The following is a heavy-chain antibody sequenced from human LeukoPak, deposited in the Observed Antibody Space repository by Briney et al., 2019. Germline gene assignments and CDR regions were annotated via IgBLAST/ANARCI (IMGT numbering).Heavy chain of an antibody. Sequence: NPSGTLSLTCTVSGGSISSHVWWNWVRQPPGKGLEWIAEIYHSGGTNYNPSLKSRVTISVDASKSQFSLKLNSVTAADTAVYYCAGNSGWYTDYWGQGTLVTVSS. CDR2: IYHSGGT. CDR3: AGNSGWYTDY. D-gene: IGHD6-19*01. CDR1: GGSISSHVW. V-gene: IGHV4-4*02. J-gene: IGHJ4*02.